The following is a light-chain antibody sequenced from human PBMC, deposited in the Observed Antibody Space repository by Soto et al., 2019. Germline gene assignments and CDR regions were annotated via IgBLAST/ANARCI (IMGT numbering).Light chain of an antibody. J-gene: IGLJ1*01. Sequence: TPPSSVCGSPGQSITISCTGTSSDVGGYAYVSWFQQHPGKPPKLMIYEVSNRPSGVSNRFSGYKYGNTASLTISGLQAEDEADYYCSSFTSSSTYVFGTGTKVTV. CDR3: SSFTSSSTYV. V-gene: IGLV2-14*03. CDR2: EVS. CDR1: SSDVGGYAY.